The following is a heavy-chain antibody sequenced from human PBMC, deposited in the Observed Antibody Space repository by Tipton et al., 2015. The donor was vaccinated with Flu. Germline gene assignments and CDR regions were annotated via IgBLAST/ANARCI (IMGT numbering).Heavy chain of an antibody. CDR1: GYSISSGYY. CDR2: IYHSGST. CDR3: ARRYCSGGSCVTGWFDP. D-gene: IGHD2-15*01. V-gene: IGHV4-38-2*01. J-gene: IGHJ5*02. Sequence: TLSLTCAVSGYSISSGYYWGGIRQPPGRGLEWIGSIYHSGSTYYNPTLKSRATISVDTSKNQFPLKLSSVTAADTAVYYCARRYCSGGSCVTGWFDPWGQGTLVTVSS.